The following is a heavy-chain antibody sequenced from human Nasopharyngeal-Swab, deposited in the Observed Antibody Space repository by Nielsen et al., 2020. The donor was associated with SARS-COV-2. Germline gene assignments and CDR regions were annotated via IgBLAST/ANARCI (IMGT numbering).Heavy chain of an antibody. CDR3: AKDDYDSSGYPSNAFDI. D-gene: IGHD3-22*01. CDR2: IKQDGSEK. J-gene: IGHJ3*02. CDR1: GFTFSSYW. V-gene: IGHV3-7*03. Sequence: GESLKISCAASGFTFSSYWMSWVRQAPGKGLEWVANIKQDGSEKYYVDSVKGRFTISRDNAKNSLYLQMNSLRAEDTALYYCAKDDYDSSGYPSNAFDIWGQGTMVTVSS.